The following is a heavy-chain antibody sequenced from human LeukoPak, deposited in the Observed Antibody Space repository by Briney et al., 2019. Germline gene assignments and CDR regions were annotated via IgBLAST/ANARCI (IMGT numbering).Heavy chain of an antibody. D-gene: IGHD6-25*01. J-gene: IGHJ5*02. V-gene: IGHV4-39*01. Sequence: PSETLSLTCSVSAASISSSGYSWGWIRQPPGKGLEWIGTMHYSGYTYYSPSLKGRVTIYVDASKNQFSLKLSSMTAADTAVYYCARHGLIASGRSHWFDPWGQGTLVTVSS. CDR1: AASISSSGYS. CDR3: ARHGLIASGRSHWFDP. CDR2: MHYSGYT.